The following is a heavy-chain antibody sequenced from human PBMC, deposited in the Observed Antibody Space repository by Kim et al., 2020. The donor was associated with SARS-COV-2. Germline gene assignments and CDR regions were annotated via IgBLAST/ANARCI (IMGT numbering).Heavy chain of an antibody. D-gene: IGHD3-9*01. CDR3: ARGVYDILTGYYNLHYFDY. CDR1: GYSSSNGYC. CDR2: IYHRGSP. Sequence: SETLSLTCTVSGYSSSNGYCWGWSRQPPDESQERCLGIYHRGSPYYKPYLKSRVTISVDTSKNQFSLKLTSVTAADTAVYYCARGVYDILTGYYNLHYFDYWGQGILVTVSS. J-gene: IGHJ4*02. V-gene: IGHV4-38-2*02.